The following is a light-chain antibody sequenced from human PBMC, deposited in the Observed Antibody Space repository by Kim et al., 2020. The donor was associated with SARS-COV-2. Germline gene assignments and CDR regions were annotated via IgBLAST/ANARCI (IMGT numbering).Light chain of an antibody. CDR2: TAS. Sequence: SPGERATLSCRASQSVRSNYLAWFQQKPGQAPRLLIYTASTRATGISDRFSGSGSATDFTLTISRLEPEDSAVYYCQQYGDTPRTFGRGTRVEIK. V-gene: IGKV3-20*01. J-gene: IGKJ1*01. CDR1: QSVRSNY. CDR3: QQYGDTPRT.